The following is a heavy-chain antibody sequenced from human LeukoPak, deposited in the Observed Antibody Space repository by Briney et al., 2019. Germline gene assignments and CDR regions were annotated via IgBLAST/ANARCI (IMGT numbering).Heavy chain of an antibody. J-gene: IGHJ4*02. V-gene: IGHV1-69*13. CDR2: IIPSFGTA. D-gene: IGHD2-21*02. CDR1: GGAFISYA. CDR3: ARTSYCGGDCLDY. Sequence: SVKVSCKPSGGAFISYAISWVRQAPGQGLEWMGGIIPSFGTANYAQKFRGRVTITADESTSTAYMELSSLRSEDTAVYYCARTSYCGGDCLDYWGQGTLVTVSS.